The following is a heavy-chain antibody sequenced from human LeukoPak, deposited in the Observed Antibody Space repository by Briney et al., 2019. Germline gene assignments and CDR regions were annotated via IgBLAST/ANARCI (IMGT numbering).Heavy chain of an antibody. CDR3: ASGYCSTTSCYVNPYFDY. Sequence: PGASVKVSCKASGGTFSSYAIHWVRQAPGQGLEWMGGIIRIFSTTNYAQKFQGRVTISADESTSTAYMELSSLRSEDTAVYYCASGYCSTTSCYVNPYFDYWGQGTLVTVSS. CDR2: IIRIFSTT. D-gene: IGHD2-2*03. V-gene: IGHV1-69*13. J-gene: IGHJ4*02. CDR1: GGTFSSYA.